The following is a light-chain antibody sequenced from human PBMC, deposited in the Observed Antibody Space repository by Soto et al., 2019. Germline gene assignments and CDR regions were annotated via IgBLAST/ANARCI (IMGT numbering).Light chain of an antibody. Sequence: EIVMTQSPATLSVSPGERATLSCRASQSVRSNLAWYQQKPGQAPRLLIYDASMRAAGIPARFSGSGYGTEVALTISSMPYEDFAIYYCLQYESWPRAFGLGTKVEVK. CDR2: DAS. J-gene: IGKJ1*01. V-gene: IGKV3D-15*01. CDR3: LQYESWPRA. CDR1: QSVRSN.